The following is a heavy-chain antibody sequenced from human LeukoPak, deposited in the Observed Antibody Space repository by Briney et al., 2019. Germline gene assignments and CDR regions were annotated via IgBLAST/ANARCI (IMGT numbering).Heavy chain of an antibody. Sequence: GGSLRLSCAASGFTLSTYWMSWVRQAPGKGLEWVANIKEDGREKYYVDSVKGRFTISRDNAKNSLFLEMNTLRAEDTAVYYCARDSPYGDYDSFDIWGQGTMVTVSS. CDR3: ARDSPYGDYDSFDI. J-gene: IGHJ3*02. D-gene: IGHD4-17*01. V-gene: IGHV3-7*01. CDR1: GFTLSTYW. CDR2: IKEDGREK.